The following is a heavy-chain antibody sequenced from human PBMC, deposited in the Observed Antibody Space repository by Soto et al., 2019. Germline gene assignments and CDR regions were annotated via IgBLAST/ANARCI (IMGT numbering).Heavy chain of an antibody. Sequence: EVQLVESGGGLVQPGGSLRLSCVASGFTFSSYWMSWVRQAPGKGLEWVANIKQDGSEKYYVDSVRGRFTISRDNAKNSLYLQMDSLRVEDTAVYYCATTVAGFFDHWGQGTLATVSS. D-gene: IGHD6-19*01. CDR3: ATTVAGFFDH. V-gene: IGHV3-7*01. J-gene: IGHJ4*02. CDR1: GFTFSSYW. CDR2: IKQDGSEK.